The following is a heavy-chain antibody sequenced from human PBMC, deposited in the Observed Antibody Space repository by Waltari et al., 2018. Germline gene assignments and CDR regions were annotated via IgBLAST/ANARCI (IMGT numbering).Heavy chain of an antibody. J-gene: IGHJ3*02. CDR1: GGSLSRRNW. CDR3: VRVSEQWLVHAFDI. V-gene: IGHV4-4*02. D-gene: IGHD6-19*01. CDR2: IYHSGST. Sequence: QVQLQESGPGLVKPSGTLSLSCAVSGGSLSRRNWWSWVRQPPGKGLEWIGEIYHSGSTNYNPSLKSRVTISVDKSKNQFSLELSSVTAADTAVYYCVRVSEQWLVHAFDIWGQGTMVSVSS.